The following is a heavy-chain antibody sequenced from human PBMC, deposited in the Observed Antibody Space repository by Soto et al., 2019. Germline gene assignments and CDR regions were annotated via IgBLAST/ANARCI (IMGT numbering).Heavy chain of an antibody. CDR3: ARMKLYSNWFDP. CDR2: IFSNDEK. D-gene: IGHD2-15*01. V-gene: IGHV2-26*01. J-gene: IGHJ5*02. CDR1: GFSLSNARMG. Sequence: QVTLKESGPVLVKPTETLTLTCTVSGFSLSNARMGVSWIRQPPGKALEWLAHIFSNDEKSYSTSLKSRLTIPKHTSKSEVVLTMTDMDPVDTDTYYCARMKLYSNWFDPWGQGTLVTVSS.